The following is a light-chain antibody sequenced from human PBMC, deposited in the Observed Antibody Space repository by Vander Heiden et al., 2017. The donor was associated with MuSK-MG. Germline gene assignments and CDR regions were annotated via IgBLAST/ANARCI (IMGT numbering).Light chain of an antibody. CDR2: GAS. J-gene: IGKJ4*02. CDR3: QQYNTWPLT. CDR1: QSVSSN. V-gene: IGKV3-15*01. Sequence: EVVMTQSPATLSVSPGARATLSCRASQSVSSNLAWYQQKPGQAPGLLMYGASTRATGIPARFSGRGSGTEFTLTISSLQSEDFALYYCQQYNTWPLTFGGGTKVENK.